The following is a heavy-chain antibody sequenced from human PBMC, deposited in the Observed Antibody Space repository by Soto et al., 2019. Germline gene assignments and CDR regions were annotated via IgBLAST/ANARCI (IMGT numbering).Heavy chain of an antibody. Sequence: QVQLQESGPGLVKPSQTLPLTCTVSGGSISSGDYYWSWIRQPPGKGLEWIGYIYYSGRTYYNPSLKSRVTIPVDTSKNQFSLKLSSVTAADTAVYYCAREPAPYYYYGMDVWGQGTTVTVSS. J-gene: IGHJ6*02. CDR3: AREPAPYYYYGMDV. CDR1: GGSISSGDYY. V-gene: IGHV4-30-4*01. CDR2: IYYSGRT.